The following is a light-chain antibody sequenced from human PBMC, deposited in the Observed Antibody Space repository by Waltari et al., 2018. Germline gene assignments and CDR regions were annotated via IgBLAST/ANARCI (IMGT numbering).Light chain of an antibody. CDR2: STN. CDR1: TGSVTTHYY. Sequence: QTVVTQEPSLTVSPGGTVPLTCSSSTGSVTTHYYPNWFQQKPGQAPRALIYSTNNKHSWTPARFSGSLLGGKAALTLSGVQPEDEAEYYCLLYYGAWVFGGGTKLTVL. CDR3: LLYYGAWV. J-gene: IGLJ3*02. V-gene: IGLV7-43*01.